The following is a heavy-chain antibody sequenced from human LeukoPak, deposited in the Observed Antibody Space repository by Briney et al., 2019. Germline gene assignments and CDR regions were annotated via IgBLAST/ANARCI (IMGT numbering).Heavy chain of an antibody. D-gene: IGHD6-13*01. CDR3: ARGGYSSSWNFDY. CDR1: GLTFSTYA. Sequence: GGSLRLSCAASGLTFSTYAFHWVRQAPGKGLEWVAVIWYDGSIKYYAGSVKGRFTISRDNSKNTLYLQMNSLRGEDTAVYYCARGGYSSSWNFDYWGQGTLVTVSS. CDR2: IWYDGSIK. V-gene: IGHV3-30-3*01. J-gene: IGHJ4*02.